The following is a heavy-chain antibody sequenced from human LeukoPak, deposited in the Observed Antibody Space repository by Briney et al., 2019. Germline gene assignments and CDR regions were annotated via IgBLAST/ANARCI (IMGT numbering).Heavy chain of an antibody. Sequence: SLRLSCEASGFIFSNYGMHWVRQAPGKGLEWLALIWYDGQTKFYADSVKGRFTISRDNSGNTLFLHMTSLRVEDTAVYYCAREWGRIAVAGGPGYWGQGALVTVSS. CDR3: AREWGRIAVAGGPGY. V-gene: IGHV3-33*01. J-gene: IGHJ4*02. CDR2: IWYDGQTK. CDR1: GFIFSNYG. D-gene: IGHD6-19*01.